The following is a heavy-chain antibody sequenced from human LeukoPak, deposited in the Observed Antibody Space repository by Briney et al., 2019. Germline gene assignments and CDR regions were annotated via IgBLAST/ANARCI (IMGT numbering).Heavy chain of an antibody. J-gene: IGHJ4*02. D-gene: IGHD6-19*01. V-gene: IGHV3-7*03. CDR3: AKARYSSGWAGY. CDR2: IKQDGSEK. CDR1: GLTFSNKNW. Sequence: GGSLRLSCAASGLTFSNKNWMTWVRQAPGKGLEWVANIKQDGSEKNYVDSVKGRFTISRDNSKNTLYLKMNSLRAEDTAVYYCAKARYSSGWAGYWGQGTLVTVSS.